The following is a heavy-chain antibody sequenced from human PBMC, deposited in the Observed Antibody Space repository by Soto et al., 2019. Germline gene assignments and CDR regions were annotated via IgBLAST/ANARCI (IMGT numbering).Heavy chain of an antibody. CDR3: ARVDYGDLSSFDY. V-gene: IGHV4-59*01. J-gene: IGHJ4*02. CDR1: GGSISSYY. D-gene: IGHD4-17*01. CDR2: IYYSGST. Sequence: QVQLQESGPGLVKPSETLSLTCTVSGGSISSYYWSWIRQPPGKGLEWIGYIYYSGSTNYNPSLKSRVTISVDTSKNQFSLKLSSVTAADTAVYYCARVDYGDLSSFDYWGQGTLVTVSS.